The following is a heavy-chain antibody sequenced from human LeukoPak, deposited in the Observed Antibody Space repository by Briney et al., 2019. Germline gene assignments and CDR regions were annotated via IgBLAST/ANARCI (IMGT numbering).Heavy chain of an antibody. CDR2: INPNSGGT. J-gene: IGHJ5*02. CDR3: ARANYYGSGAYNWFDP. D-gene: IGHD3-10*01. CDR1: GYTLTGYY. V-gene: IGHV1-2*02. Sequence: ASVKVSCKASGYTLTGYYMHWVRQAPGQGLEWMGWINPNSGGTNYAQKFQGRVTMTRDTSISTAYMELSRLRSDDTAVYYCARANYYGSGAYNWFDPWGQGTLVTVSS.